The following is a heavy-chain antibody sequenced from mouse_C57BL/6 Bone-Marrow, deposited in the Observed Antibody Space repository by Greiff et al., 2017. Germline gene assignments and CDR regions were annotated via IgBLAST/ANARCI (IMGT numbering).Heavy chain of an antibody. J-gene: IGHJ3*01. CDR1: GYTFTDYY. D-gene: IGHD1-1*01. CDR3: ARDYYGSGPFAY. CDR2: INPNNGGT. Sequence: EVQLQQSGPELVKPGASVKISCKASGYTFTDYYMNWVKQSHGKSLEWIGDINPNNGGTSYNQKFKGKATWTVDKSSSTAYMELRSLTSEDSAVYYCARDYYGSGPFAYWGQGTLVTVSA. V-gene: IGHV1-26*01.